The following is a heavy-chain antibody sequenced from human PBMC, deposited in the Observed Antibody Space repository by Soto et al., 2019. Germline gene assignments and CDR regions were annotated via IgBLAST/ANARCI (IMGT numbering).Heavy chain of an antibody. Sequence: ESGGGVVQPGRSLRLSCAASGFSLSGYAVHWVRQAPGRGLDWVAAISYDGRNEYYADSVKGRFTISRDNSKNRLYLEMNSLRAEDSALYYCARSFHGSGFIRDAMDVWGQGTTVTVSS. J-gene: IGHJ6*02. CDR3: ARSFHGSGFIRDAMDV. CDR2: ISYDGRNE. CDR1: GFSLSGYA. D-gene: IGHD3-3*01. V-gene: IGHV3-30*04.